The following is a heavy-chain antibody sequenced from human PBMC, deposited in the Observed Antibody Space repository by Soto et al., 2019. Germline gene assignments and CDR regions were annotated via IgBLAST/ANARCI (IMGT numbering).Heavy chain of an antibody. CDR1: GFTFSSYG. Sequence: QVQLVESGGGVVQPGRSLRLSCAASGFTFSSYGMHWVRQAPGKGLEWIGEINHSGSTNYNPSLKSRVTISVDTSKNQFSLKLSSVTAADTAVYYCARGIAASSDYWGQGTLVTVSS. V-gene: IGHV4-34*01. CDR3: ARGIAASSDY. J-gene: IGHJ4*02. CDR2: INHSGST. D-gene: IGHD6-6*01.